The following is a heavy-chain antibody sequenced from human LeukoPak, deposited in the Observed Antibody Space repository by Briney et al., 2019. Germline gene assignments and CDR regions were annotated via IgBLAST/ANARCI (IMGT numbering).Heavy chain of an antibody. J-gene: IGHJ6*04. D-gene: IGHD3-10*02. Sequence: LSLTCAVSGGSISSSNWWSWVRQPPGKGLEWIGEIYHSGSTNYNPSLKSRVTISVDKSKNQFSLKLSSVTAADPAVYYCLMFGDPRTVYYYYGMDVWGKGTTVTVSS. V-gene: IGHV4-4*02. CDR1: GGSISSSNW. CDR3: LMFGDPRTVYYYYGMDV. CDR2: IYHSGST.